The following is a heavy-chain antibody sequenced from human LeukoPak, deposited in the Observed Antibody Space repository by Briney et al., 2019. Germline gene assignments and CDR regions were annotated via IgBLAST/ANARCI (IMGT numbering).Heavy chain of an antibody. CDR1: GGSISSGDYY. D-gene: IGHD3-16*02. V-gene: IGHV4-30-4*01. Sequence: SETLSLTCTVSGGSISSGDYYWSWIRQPPGKGLEWIGYIYYSGSTHYNPSLQSRVTISVDTSKNHFSLRLSSVTAADTAVYYCATAVILGGLYYFDYWGQGTLVTVSS. CDR3: ATAVILGGLYYFDY. CDR2: IYYSGST. J-gene: IGHJ4*02.